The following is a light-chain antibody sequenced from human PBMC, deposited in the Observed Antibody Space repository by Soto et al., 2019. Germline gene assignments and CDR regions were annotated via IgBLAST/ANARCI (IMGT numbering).Light chain of an antibody. J-gene: IGLJ3*02. Sequence: QSVLTQPPSASGTPGQRVTISWSGSRYKTGSNNVNWYQQLPGTAPKLLIYSNNQRPSGVPDRFSGSKSGNSASLAISGLQSEDEADYYCAACEDSQNGWVFGGGTKLTVL. V-gene: IGLV1-44*01. CDR2: SNN. CDR1: RYKTGSNN. CDR3: AACEDSQNGWV.